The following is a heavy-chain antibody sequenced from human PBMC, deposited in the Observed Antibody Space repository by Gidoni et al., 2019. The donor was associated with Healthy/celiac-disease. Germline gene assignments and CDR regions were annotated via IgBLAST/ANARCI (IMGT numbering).Heavy chain of an antibody. CDR2: INHSGST. J-gene: IGHJ3*02. CDR1: GGSFSGYY. V-gene: IGHV4-34*01. D-gene: IGHD3-22*01. CDR3: ARGQRSYYYDSSGYYVGGDAFDI. Sequence: QVQLQQWGAGLLTPSETLSLTCALYGGSFSGYYWSWIRQPPGKGLEWIGEINHSGSTNYNPSLKSRVTISVDTSKNQFSLKLSSVTAADTAVYYCARGQRSYYYDSSGYYVGGDAFDIWGQGTMVTVSS.